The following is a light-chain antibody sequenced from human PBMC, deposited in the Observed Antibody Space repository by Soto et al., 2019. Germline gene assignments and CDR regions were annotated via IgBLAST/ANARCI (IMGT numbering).Light chain of an antibody. CDR2: AAS. Sequence: IQMTLSASSLSAYVGDRVTITCRASQSISSYLNWYQQKPGKAPKLLIYAASSLQSGVPSRFSGSGSGTDFTLTISSLQPEDFATYYCQQSYSSFGPGTKVDIK. J-gene: IGKJ3*01. V-gene: IGKV1-39*01. CDR1: QSISSY. CDR3: QQSYSS.